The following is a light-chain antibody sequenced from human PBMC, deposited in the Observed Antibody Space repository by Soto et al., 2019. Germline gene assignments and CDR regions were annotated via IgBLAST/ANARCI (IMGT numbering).Light chain of an antibody. CDR3: QAWDSSLAI. CDR1: KLGDKY. Sequence: EMTQPTSVSVSPGQTASIICSGDKLGDKYVCWYQQKSGQSPMLVIYEDTKRPSGIPERFSGSNSGNTATLTISGTQAMDEADYYCQAWDSSLAIFGGGTKVTVL. CDR2: EDT. J-gene: IGLJ2*01. V-gene: IGLV3-1*01.